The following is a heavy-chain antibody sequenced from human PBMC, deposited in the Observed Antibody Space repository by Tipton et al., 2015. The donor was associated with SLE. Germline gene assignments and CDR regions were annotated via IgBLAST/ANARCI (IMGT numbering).Heavy chain of an antibody. CDR1: GFTFDDYV. CDR3: TRGLGGGAIYGYYFDF. J-gene: IGHJ4*02. CDR2: TNGRGTST. D-gene: IGHD3-10*01. V-gene: IGHV3-23*01. Sequence: GSLRLSCAASGFTFDDYVMSWVRQAPGKELEWVSSTNGRGTSTYYTDSVKGRFTISRDNSKNTLYLQMNILRVEDTAVYYCTRGLGGGAIYGYYFDFWGQGTLVSVSS.